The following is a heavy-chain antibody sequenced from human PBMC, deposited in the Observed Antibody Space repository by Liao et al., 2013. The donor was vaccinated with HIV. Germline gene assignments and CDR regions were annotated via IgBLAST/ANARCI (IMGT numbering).Heavy chain of an antibody. CDR3: ARVVATIHHYYYMDV. CDR1: GASIYGYY. J-gene: IGHJ6*03. V-gene: IGHV4-59*10. D-gene: IGHD5-12*01. Sequence: QVQLQQWGAGLLKPSETLSLTCAVSGASIYGYYWGWIRQPAGRGLEWIGRIQTSGGTKYNPSLESRVTMSVDTSKNQFSLKLSSVTAADTAVYYCARVVATIHHYYYMDVWGKGTTVTVSS. CDR2: IQTSGGT.